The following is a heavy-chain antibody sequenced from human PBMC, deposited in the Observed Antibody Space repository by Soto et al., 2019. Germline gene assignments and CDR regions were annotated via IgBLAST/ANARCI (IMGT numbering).Heavy chain of an antibody. V-gene: IGHV1-18*01. Sequence: QVQLVQSGPEVKKPGASVKVSCKATGYTFRSYGVTWVRQAPGQGLEWMGWISGYNGNTEYAQKLQGRGTMTTTTSTSTVYMELRSLGSADTAVYYCARDRGVVTSGSAYYFDSWGQGTLVTVSS. J-gene: IGHJ4*02. D-gene: IGHD2-2*01. CDR2: ISGYNGNT. CDR1: GYTFRSYG. CDR3: ARDRGVVTSGSAYYFDS.